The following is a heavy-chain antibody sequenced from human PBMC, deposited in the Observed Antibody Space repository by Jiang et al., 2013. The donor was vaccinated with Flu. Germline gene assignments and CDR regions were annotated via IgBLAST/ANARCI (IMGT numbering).Heavy chain of an antibody. V-gene: IGHV3-11*06. CDR1: GFTFSDYY. CDR3: ARVWETSGYFHGAFDI. Sequence: CAASGFTFSDYYMSWIRQAPGKGLQWVSYITTSGSYTNYADSVKGRFTISRDNAKSSLYLQMNGLRAEDTAVYYCARVWETSGYFHGAFDIWGQGTMVTVSS. D-gene: IGHD3-22*01. J-gene: IGHJ3*02. CDR2: ITTSGSYT.